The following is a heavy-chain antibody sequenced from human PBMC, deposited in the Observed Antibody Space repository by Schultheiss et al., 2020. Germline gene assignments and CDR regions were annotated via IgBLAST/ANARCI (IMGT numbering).Heavy chain of an antibody. V-gene: IGHV1-18*01. J-gene: IGHJ3*02. Sequence: ASVKASCKASGYTFTSYGISWVRQAPGQGLEWMGWISAYNGNTNYAQKLQGRVTMTTDTSTSTAYMELSSLRSEDTAVYYCARDHSPAAFDIWGQGTMVTVSS. CDR3: ARDHSPAAFDI. CDR1: GYTFTSYG. CDR2: ISAYNGNT.